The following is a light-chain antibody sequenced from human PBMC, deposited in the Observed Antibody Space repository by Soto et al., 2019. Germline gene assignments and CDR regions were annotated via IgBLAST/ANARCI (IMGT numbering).Light chain of an antibody. V-gene: IGKV1-13*02. J-gene: IGKJ4*01. CDR1: QGIGSG. Sequence: AIQLTQSPSSLSASVGDRVTITCRASQGIGSGLGWYQQKPGKAPKLLIYDASTLESVVPSRFSGSGSWTDFTLTISSLQPEDFATYYCQQFNTYPLTFGGGTKVEIE. CDR3: QQFNTYPLT. CDR2: DAS.